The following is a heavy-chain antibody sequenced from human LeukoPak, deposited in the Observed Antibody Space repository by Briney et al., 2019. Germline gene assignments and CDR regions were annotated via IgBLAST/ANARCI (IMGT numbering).Heavy chain of an antibody. J-gene: IGHJ4*02. CDR1: GFPFSRDW. V-gene: IGHV3-7*01. Sequence: GGSLRLSCVASGFPFSRDWMNWVRQAPGKGLEWVANINQDGKKKNFVDSVKGRFTISRDNAKSSVYLQMDNLRAEDTAVCYCARDPNDIEGVNLDYWGQGTLVIVSS. CDR3: ARDPNDIEGVNLDY. D-gene: IGHD1-26*01. CDR2: INQDGKKK.